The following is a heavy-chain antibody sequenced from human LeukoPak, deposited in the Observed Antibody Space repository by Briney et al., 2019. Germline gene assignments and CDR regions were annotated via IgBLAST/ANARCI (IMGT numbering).Heavy chain of an antibody. CDR2: ISNSGIT. CDR3: ARVGYYDSGSYYRDFFEY. CDR1: GVSISSYY. V-gene: IGHV4-59*01. J-gene: IGHJ4*02. Sequence: PSETLSLTCSVSGVSISSYYWTWIRQPPGKGLEWTGFISNSGITDYNPALKGRVTISRDTSKNQFSLKLNSVTPADTAVYYCARVGYYDSGSYYRDFFEYWGQGDLVTVSS. D-gene: IGHD3-10*01.